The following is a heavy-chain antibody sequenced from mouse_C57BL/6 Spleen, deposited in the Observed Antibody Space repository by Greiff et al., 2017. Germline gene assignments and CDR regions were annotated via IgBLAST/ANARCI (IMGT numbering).Heavy chain of an antibody. CDR2: IYPADGET. J-gene: IGHJ4*01. CDR3: ARSCDYYDMDY. Sequence: QVQLQQPGAELVRPGSSVKLSCKASGYTFTSYWMTWVKQRPGQGLEWIGNIYPADGETHYNQKFKDKATLTVDTSSSTAYMQLSSLTSEDSAVYYCARSCDYYDMDYWGKGTTVTVAT. CDR1: GYTFTSYW. V-gene: IGHV1-61*01.